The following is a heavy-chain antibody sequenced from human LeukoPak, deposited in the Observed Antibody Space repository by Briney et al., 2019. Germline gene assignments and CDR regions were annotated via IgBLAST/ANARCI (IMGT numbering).Heavy chain of an antibody. CDR2: IYSGGST. CDR1: GFTVSSNY. CDR3: ARDRWLPYYFDY. Sequence: GGSLRLSCAASGFTVSSNYMSWVRQAPGKGLEWVSLIYSGGSTYYADSVKGRFTISRDNSKNTLYLQMNSLRAEDTAVYYCARDRWLPYYFDYWGQGTLVTVSS. J-gene: IGHJ4*02. D-gene: IGHD5-24*01. V-gene: IGHV3-66*01.